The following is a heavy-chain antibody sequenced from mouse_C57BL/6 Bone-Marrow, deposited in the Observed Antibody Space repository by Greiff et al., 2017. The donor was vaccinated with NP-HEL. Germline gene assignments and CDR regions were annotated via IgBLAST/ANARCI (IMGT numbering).Heavy chain of an antibody. V-gene: IGHV1-81*01. Sequence: VQLQQSGAELARPGASVKLSCKASGYTFTSYGISWVKQRTGQGLEWIGEIYPRSGNTYYNEKFKGKAILTADKSSSTAYMELRSLTSEDSAVYFCARRLLLRYPAWFAYWGQGTLVTVSA. D-gene: IGHD1-1*01. J-gene: IGHJ3*01. CDR3: ARRLLLRYPAWFAY. CDR1: GYTFTSYG. CDR2: IYPRSGNT.